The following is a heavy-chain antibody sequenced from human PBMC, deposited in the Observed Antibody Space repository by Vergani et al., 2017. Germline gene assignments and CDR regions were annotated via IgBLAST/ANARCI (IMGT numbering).Heavy chain of an antibody. J-gene: IGHJ4*02. CDR1: GFTFSSYA. D-gene: IGHD2-2*01. Sequence: QVQLVESGGGVVQPGRSLRLSCAASGFTFSSYAMHWVRQAPGKGLEWVAVISYDGSNKYYADSVKGRFTISRDNSKNTLYLQMNSLRAEDTAVYYCARKGGEGYCSSTSCPFDYWGQGTLVTVSS. V-gene: IGHV3-30-3*01. CDR2: ISYDGSNK. CDR3: ARKGGEGYCSSTSCPFDY.